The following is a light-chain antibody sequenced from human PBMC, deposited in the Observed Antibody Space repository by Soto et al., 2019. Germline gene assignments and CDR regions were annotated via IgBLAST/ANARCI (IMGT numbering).Light chain of an antibody. CDR3: QQYGTTPWT. V-gene: IGKV3-20*01. J-gene: IGKJ1*01. CDR2: GTS. Sequence: EIVLTQSPGTLSLSPGERATLSCRASQSVSSSYLAWYQHKPGQAPRLLISGTSSRATGIPDRFSGSGAGTDFTLTISRLEPEDFAAYYCQQYGTTPWTFGQGTKVDIK. CDR1: QSVSSSY.